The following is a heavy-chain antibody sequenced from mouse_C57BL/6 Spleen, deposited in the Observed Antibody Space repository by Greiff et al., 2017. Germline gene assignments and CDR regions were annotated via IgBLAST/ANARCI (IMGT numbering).Heavy chain of an antibody. CDR3: ARGDYGSSFAY. D-gene: IGHD1-1*01. Sequence: VMLVESGAELVKPGASVKISCKASGYAFSSYWMNWVKQRPGKGLEWIGQIYPGDGDTNYNGKFKGKATLTADKSSSTAYMQLSSLTSEDSAVYFCARGDYGSSFAYWGQGTLVTVSA. CDR2: IYPGDGDT. J-gene: IGHJ3*01. CDR1: GYAFSSYW. V-gene: IGHV1-80*01.